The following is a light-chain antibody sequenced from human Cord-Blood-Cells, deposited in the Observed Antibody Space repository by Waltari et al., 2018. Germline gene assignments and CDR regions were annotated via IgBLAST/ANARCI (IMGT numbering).Light chain of an antibody. CDR3: QQYGSSPRFT. J-gene: IGKJ4*01. CDR2: GAS. Sequence: IVLTQSPGTLSSSPGERATLSCRASKSVSSSYLAWYQQKHGQAPRLLIYGASSRATGIPDRFSGSGSGTDFTLTISRLEPEDFAVYYCQQYGSSPRFTFGGGTKVEIK. V-gene: IGKV3-20*01. CDR1: KSVSSSY.